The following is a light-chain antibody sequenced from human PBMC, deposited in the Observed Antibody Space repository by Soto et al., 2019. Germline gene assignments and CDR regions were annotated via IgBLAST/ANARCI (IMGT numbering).Light chain of an antibody. V-gene: IGKV3-15*01. CDR1: QTLHNK. J-gene: IGKJ3*01. CDR2: GGF. CDR3: QQHNAWSLT. Sequence: IVLTQSPGTLSVSPGERVILSCRASQTLHNKLAWYPQKPGQAPRLLIYGGFTRATGIPARFSGSGSGTEFTLTIISLLSEDFAIYYFQQHNAWSLTFGPGTKLDLK.